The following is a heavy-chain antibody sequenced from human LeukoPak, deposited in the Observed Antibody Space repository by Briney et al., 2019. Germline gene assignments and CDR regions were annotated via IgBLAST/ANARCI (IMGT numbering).Heavy chain of an antibody. CDR3: ARASGIAARPEFDP. CDR1: GYSISSGGYY. Sequence: SETLSLTCTVSGYSISSGGYYWSWIRQPPGKGLEWIGYTYHSGSTYYNPSLKSRVTISVDRSKNQFSLKLSSVTAADTAVYYCARASGIAARPEFDPWGQGTLVTVSS. J-gene: IGHJ5*02. V-gene: IGHV4-30-2*01. CDR2: TYHSGST. D-gene: IGHD6-6*01.